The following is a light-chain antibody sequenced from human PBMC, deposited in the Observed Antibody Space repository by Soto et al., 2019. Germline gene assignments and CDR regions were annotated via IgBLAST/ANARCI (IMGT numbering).Light chain of an antibody. CDR3: AAWGASLNGQV. CDR1: SSNIGSNT. J-gene: IGLJ2*01. Sequence: QSVLTQPPSASGTPGQRVTIPCSGSSSNIGSNTVNWYQQLPGTAPKLLIYSNNQRPSGVPDRFSGSKSGTSASLAISGLHSEDECNYYCAAWGASLNGQVFGGGTKLTVL. CDR2: SNN. V-gene: IGLV1-44*01.